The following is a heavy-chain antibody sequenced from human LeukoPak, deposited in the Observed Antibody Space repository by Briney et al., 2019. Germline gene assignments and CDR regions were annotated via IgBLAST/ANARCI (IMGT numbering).Heavy chain of an antibody. Sequence: SETLSLTCTVSGGSISSGGNYWSWIRQHPAKGLEWIGYIYYSGSTYYNPSLKSRVTISVDTSKNQFSLKLSSVTAADTAVYYCASDARHTWWYFVLWGRGTLVTVSS. CDR3: ASDARHTWWYFVL. J-gene: IGHJ2*01. V-gene: IGHV4-31*03. CDR2: IYYSGST. CDR1: GGSISSGGNY.